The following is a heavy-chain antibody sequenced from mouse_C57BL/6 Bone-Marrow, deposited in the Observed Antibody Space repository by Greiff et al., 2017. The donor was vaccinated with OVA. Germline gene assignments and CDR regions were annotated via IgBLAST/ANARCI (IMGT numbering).Heavy chain of an antibody. CDR3: ARGDYSNPWFAY. V-gene: IGHV1-59*01. CDR2: IDPSDSYT. Sequence: VQLQQSGAELVRPGTSVKLSCKASGYTITSYWMHWVKQRPGQGLEWIGVIDPSDSYTNYNQKFKGKATLTVDTSSSTAYMQLSSLTSEDSAVYYCARGDYSNPWFAYWGQGTLVTVSA. CDR1: GYTITSYW. D-gene: IGHD2-5*01. J-gene: IGHJ3*01.